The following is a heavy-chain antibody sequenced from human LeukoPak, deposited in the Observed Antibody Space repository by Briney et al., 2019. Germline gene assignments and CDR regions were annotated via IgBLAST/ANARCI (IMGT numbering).Heavy chain of an antibody. Sequence: GGSLTLSCAASGFTFSSHWMNWVRQAPGKGLEWVSYISSSGSTIYYADSVKGRFTISRDDAKNSLYLEMNSLRAGDTAVYYCAPLYCSGGSCYSHAFDIWGQGTMVIVSS. D-gene: IGHD2-15*01. CDR3: APLYCSGGSCYSHAFDI. J-gene: IGHJ3*02. CDR1: GFTFSSHW. CDR2: ISSSGSTI. V-gene: IGHV3-48*03.